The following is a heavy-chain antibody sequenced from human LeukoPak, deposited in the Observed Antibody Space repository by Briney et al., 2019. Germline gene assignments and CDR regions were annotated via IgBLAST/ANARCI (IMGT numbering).Heavy chain of an antibody. CDR2: IIPIFGTA. CDR1: GGTFSSYA. CDR3: ARDKGDYYDSSGPVDY. J-gene: IGHJ4*02. V-gene: IGHV1-69*13. D-gene: IGHD3-22*01. Sequence: SVKVSCKASGGTFSSYAISWVRQAPGQGLEWMGGIIPIFGTANYAQKFQGRVTITADESTSTAYMELSSLRSEDTAVYYCARDKGDYYDSSGPVDYWGQGTLVTVSS.